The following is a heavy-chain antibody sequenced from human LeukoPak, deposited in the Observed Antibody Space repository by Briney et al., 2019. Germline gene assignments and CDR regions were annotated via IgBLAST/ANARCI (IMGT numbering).Heavy chain of an antibody. CDR2: IYSSGNT. CDR3: ARDPSHHSGTFDI. Sequence: PQTLSPTCTVSRRSVTSYYWSWIRQPPGKGLEWNGDIYSSGNTKYNPSLQSRVTISLDTSQNQFSLRLRSVTAADTAVYYCARDPSHHSGTFDIWGQGTMVTVSS. J-gene: IGHJ3*02. D-gene: IGHD2-15*01. CDR1: RRSVTSYY. V-gene: IGHV4-59*02.